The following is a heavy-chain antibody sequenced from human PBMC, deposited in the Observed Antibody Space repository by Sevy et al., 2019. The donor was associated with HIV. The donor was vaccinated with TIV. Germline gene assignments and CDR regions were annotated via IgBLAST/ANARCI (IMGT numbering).Heavy chain of an antibody. CDR3: ASVGVSYCTDDCYHRFDY. J-gene: IGHJ4*02. D-gene: IGHD2-21*02. CDR2: ISYDGSKK. V-gene: IGHV3-30*09. Sequence: GGSLRLSCAASGFTFSSYALLWVRQAPGKGLEWVSLISYDGSKKYYSDSVKGRFAISRDESKTTLFLQMNSLRSEDTAIYDCASVGVSYCTDDCYHRFDYWGRGTLVTVSS. CDR1: GFTFSSYA.